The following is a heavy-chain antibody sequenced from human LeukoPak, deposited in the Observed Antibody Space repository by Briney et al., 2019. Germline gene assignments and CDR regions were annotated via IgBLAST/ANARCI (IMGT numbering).Heavy chain of an antibody. J-gene: IGHJ6*02. D-gene: IGHD6-13*01. V-gene: IGHV5-51*01. CDR2: IYPGDSDT. CDR1: GYSFTSYW. CDR3: ARQGSSWSQGMDV. Sequence: GESLKISRKGSGYSFTSYWIGWGRQIPGKGLEWMGIIYPGDSDTRYSPSFQGQVTISADKSISTAYLQWSSLKASDTAMYYCARQGSSWSQGMDVWGQGTTVTVSS.